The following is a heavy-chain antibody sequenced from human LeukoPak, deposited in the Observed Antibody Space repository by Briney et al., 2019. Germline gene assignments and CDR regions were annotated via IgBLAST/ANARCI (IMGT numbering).Heavy chain of an antibody. CDR3: ARGSPYDFWSGSYLRGPGGPLDY. CDR1: GFTFSSYS. CDR2: ISSSSSYI. Sequence: GGSLRLSCAASGFTFSSYSMNWVRQAPGKGLEWVSSISSSSSYIYYADSVKGRFTISRDNAKNSLYLQMNSLRAEDTAVYYCARGSPYDFWSGSYLRGPGGPLDYWGQGTLVTVSS. D-gene: IGHD3-3*01. J-gene: IGHJ4*02. V-gene: IGHV3-21*01.